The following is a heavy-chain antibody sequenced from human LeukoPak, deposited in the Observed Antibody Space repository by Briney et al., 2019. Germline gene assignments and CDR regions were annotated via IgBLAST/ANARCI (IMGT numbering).Heavy chain of an antibody. CDR2: IKQDGTQT. J-gene: IGHJ3*02. D-gene: IGHD7-27*01. Sequence: GGSLRLSCAGSRFTFTSYWMNWVRQAPGKGLEWVANIKQDGTQTYYVDSVKGRFTISRDNARSSLYLQMNSLRVEDTAAYYCASDLSQTGAFNIWGQGTMVTVSS. V-gene: IGHV3-7*01. CDR1: RFTFTSYW. CDR3: ASDLSQTGAFNI.